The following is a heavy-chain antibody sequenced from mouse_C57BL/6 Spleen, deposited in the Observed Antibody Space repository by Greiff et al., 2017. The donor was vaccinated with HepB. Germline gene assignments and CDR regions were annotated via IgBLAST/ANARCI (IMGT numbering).Heavy chain of an antibody. D-gene: IGHD1-1*01. CDR2: IGPGSGST. J-gene: IGHJ2*01. CDR1: GYTFTDYY. CDR3: ARYPSYYGSSPHYFDY. V-gene: IGHV1-77*01. Sequence: QVHVKQSGAELVKPGASVKISCKASGYTFTDYYINWVKQRPGQGLEWIGKIGPGSGSTYYNEKFKGKATLTADKSSSTAYMQLSSLTSEDSAVYFCARYPSYYGSSPHYFDYWGQGTTLTVSS.